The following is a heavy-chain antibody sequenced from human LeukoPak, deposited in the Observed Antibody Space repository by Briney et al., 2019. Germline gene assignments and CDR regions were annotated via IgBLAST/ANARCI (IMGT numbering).Heavy chain of an antibody. V-gene: IGHV1-2*02. Sequence: ASVKVSCKASGHTFAGYYMYWVRQAPGQGFEWVGWIHPDSGGTHSAQHLQGRVTMTWDRSITTAYMELSRLESDDTAVYYCARDGPSRTVEFDCWGQGTLVTVSS. CDR2: IHPDSGGT. J-gene: IGHJ4*02. D-gene: IGHD4-17*01. CDR1: GHTFAGYY. CDR3: ARDGPSRTVEFDC.